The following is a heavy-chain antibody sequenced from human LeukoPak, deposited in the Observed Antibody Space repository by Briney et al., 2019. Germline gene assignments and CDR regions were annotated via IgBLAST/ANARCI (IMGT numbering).Heavy chain of an antibody. CDR1: GGSISSYY. J-gene: IGHJ5*02. V-gene: IGHV4-59*01. Sequence: SETVSLTCTVSGGSISSYYWSWIRQPPGKGLEWIGYIYYSGSTNYNPSLKSRVTISVDTSKNQFSLKLSSVTAADTAVYYCARDPDGDGAFDPWGQGTLVTVSS. CDR3: ARDPDGDGAFDP. D-gene: IGHD4-17*01. CDR2: IYYSGST.